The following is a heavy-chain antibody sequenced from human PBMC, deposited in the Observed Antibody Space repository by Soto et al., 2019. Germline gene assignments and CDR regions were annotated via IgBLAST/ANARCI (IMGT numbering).Heavy chain of an antibody. D-gene: IGHD2-15*01. V-gene: IGHV1-69*01. J-gene: IGHJ6*02. CDR1: GGTFSSYA. CDR3: AREEYCSGGSCQKGYYYGMDV. CDR2: IIPIFGTA. Sequence: QVQLVQSGAEVKKPGSSVKVSCKASGGTFSSYAISWVRQAPGQGLEWMGGIIPIFGTANYAQKFQGRVTITADESTSKAYMELSSLRSEDTAVYYCAREEYCSGGSCQKGYYYGMDVWGQGTTVTVSS.